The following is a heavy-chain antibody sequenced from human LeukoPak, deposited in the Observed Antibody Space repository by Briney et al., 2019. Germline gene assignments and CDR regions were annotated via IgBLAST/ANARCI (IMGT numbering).Heavy chain of an antibody. D-gene: IGHD3-22*01. CDR3: ARGGRGSAAVVAPRSFDI. CDR2: TYTGGNS. CDR1: GFTFTNAW. Sequence: GGSLRLSCAASGFTFTNAWMNWVRQAPGKGLEWVSVTYTGGNSYYADSVKGRFITSRDISKNTLYLQMNSLRAEDSALYYCARGGRGSAAVVAPRSFDIWGQGTMVTVSS. V-gene: IGHV3-53*01. J-gene: IGHJ3*02.